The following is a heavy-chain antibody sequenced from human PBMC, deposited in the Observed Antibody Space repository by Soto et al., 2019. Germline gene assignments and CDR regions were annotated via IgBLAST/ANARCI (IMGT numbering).Heavy chain of an antibody. CDR3: ARADSDYYDSSGGDY. CDR1: GYTFTGYY. J-gene: IGHJ4*02. CDR2: INPNSGGT. D-gene: IGHD3-22*01. V-gene: IGHV1-2*02. Sequence: ASVKVSCKASGYTFTGYYMHWVGQAPGQGLEWMGWINPNSGGTNYAQKFQGRVTMTRDTSISTAYMELSRLRSDDTAVYYCARADSDYYDSSGGDYWGQGTLVTVSS.